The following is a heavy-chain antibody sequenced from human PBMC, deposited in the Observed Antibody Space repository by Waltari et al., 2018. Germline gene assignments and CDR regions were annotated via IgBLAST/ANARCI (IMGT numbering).Heavy chain of an antibody. J-gene: IGHJ4*02. D-gene: IGHD6-19*01. V-gene: IGHV3-23*01. Sequence: EVQFLESGGDLVQPGGSLRLSCAASGFRICRFAMSWVRQAPGKGPEWVASITRQATTYYAGSVRGRFAISRDESDNKLYLQMSGLRAKDTAMYYCAKDHASSGWPTFDSWGQGTQVTVSS. CDR3: AKDHASSGWPTFDS. CDR2: ITRQATT. CDR1: GFRICRFA.